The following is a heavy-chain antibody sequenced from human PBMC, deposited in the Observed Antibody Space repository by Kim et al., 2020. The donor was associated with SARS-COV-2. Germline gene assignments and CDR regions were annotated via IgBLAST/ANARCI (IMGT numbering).Heavy chain of an antibody. CDR3: TRKSYGANYFTYY. CDR2: SRNQARSYTT. CDR1: GFTFNDYY. Sequence: GGSLRLSCAASGFTFNDYYMDWVRQAPGKGLEWVARSRNQARSYTTEYAASVKGRFTVSRHDSENSLYLYMNSLKTEDTAVYYCTRKSYGANYFTYYWGQGTLVTVSS. J-gene: IGHJ4*02. V-gene: IGHV3-72*01. D-gene: IGHD3-3*01.